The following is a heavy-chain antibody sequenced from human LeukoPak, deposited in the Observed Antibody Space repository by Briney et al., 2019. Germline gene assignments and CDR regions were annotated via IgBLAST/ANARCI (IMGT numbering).Heavy chain of an antibody. CDR3: ASQNPKLRYLDWPFSFDY. Sequence: GGSLRLSCAASGFTFSSYAMSWVRQAPGKGLGWVSAISGSGGSTYYADSVKGRFTISRDNSKKTLYLQMSSLRAEDTAVYYWASQNPKLRYLDWPFSFDYWGQGTLVTVSS. CDR1: GFTFSSYA. J-gene: IGHJ4*02. CDR2: ISGSGGST. D-gene: IGHD3-9*01. V-gene: IGHV3-23*01.